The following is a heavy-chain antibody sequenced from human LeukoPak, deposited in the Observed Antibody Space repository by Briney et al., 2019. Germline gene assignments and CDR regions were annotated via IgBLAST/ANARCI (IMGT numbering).Heavy chain of an antibody. CDR3: ATEDVVVPTAAQRPIDF. D-gene: IGHD2-2*01. CDR2: INHSGST. Sequence: PSETLSLTCAVYGGSFSGYYWSWIRQPPGKGLEWIGEINHSGSTNYNPSLKSRVTISVDTSKNQFSLTLNSVTAADTAVYYCATEDVVVPTAAQRPIDFWGQGKLVTVSS. CDR1: GGSFSGYY. V-gene: IGHV4-34*01. J-gene: IGHJ4*02.